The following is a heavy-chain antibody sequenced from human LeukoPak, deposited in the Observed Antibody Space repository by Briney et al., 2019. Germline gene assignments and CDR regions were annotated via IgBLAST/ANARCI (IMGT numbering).Heavy chain of an antibody. CDR1: GFTFSNAW. CDR3: TTILWFGELFPDY. V-gene: IGHV3-15*01. Sequence: PGGSLRLSCAASGFTFSNAWMSWVRQAPGKGLEWVGRIKSKTDGGTTDYAAPVKGRFTISRDDSKNTLYLQMNSLKTEDRAVYYCTTILWFGELFPDYWGQGTLVTVSS. CDR2: IKSKTDGGTT. J-gene: IGHJ4*02. D-gene: IGHD3-10*01.